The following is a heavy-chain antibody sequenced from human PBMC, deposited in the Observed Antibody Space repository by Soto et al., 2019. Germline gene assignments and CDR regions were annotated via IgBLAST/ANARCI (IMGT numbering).Heavy chain of an antibody. CDR3: ARGGDPDY. V-gene: IGHV3-74*01. J-gene: IGHJ4*02. CDR2: IQSDGSSP. Sequence: EVQLVESGGGLVQPGGSLRLSCVASGFTFNYYWMHWVRQAPGKGLVWVSWIQSDGSSPDYVDSVKGRFTISRDNAKYTLYLQKNNLGVDDTAVYSCARGGDPDYWGQGTLVTVSS. CDR1: GFTFNYYW. D-gene: IGHD2-21*02.